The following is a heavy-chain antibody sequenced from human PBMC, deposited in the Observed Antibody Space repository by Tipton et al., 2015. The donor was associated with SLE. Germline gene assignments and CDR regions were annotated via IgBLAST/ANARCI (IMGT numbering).Heavy chain of an antibody. J-gene: IGHJ5*02. D-gene: IGHD3-10*01. CDR2: IYTSGNT. V-gene: IGHV4-4*08. CDR1: GGSISSYY. Sequence: TLSLTCTVSGGSISSYYWSWIRQSPGKGLEWIGYIYTSGNTNYNPPLKSRVTISVDSSKNQFSLTLTSVTAADTAVYYCASGGNYDCGTYFGGWFDPWGQGTLVTVSS. CDR3: ASGGNYDCGTYFGGWFDP.